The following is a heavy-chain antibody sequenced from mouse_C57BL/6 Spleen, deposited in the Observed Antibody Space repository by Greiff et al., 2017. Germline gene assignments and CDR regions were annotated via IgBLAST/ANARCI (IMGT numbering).Heavy chain of an antibody. Sequence: QVQLKQSGAELARPGASVKLSCKASGYTFTSYGISWVKQRTGQGLEWIGEIYPRSGNTYYNEKFKGKATLTADKSSSTAYMELRSLTSEDSAVYFCASYYGSSYEGKYYAMDYWGQGTSVTVSA. D-gene: IGHD1-1*01. CDR3: ASYYGSSYEGKYYAMDY. J-gene: IGHJ4*01. CDR1: GYTFTSYG. CDR2: IYPRSGNT. V-gene: IGHV1-81*01.